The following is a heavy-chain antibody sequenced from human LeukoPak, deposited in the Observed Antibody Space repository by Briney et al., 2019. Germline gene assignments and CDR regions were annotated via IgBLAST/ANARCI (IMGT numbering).Heavy chain of an antibody. V-gene: IGHV1-2*02. Sequence: GASVKVSCKASGYTFTSYGISWVRQAPGQGLEWMGWINPNSGGTNYAQKFQGRVTMTRDTSISTAYMELSRLRSDDTAVYYCARDTFGGVPADWGQGTLVTVSS. CDR2: INPNSGGT. CDR3: ARDTFGGVPAD. CDR1: GYTFTSYG. D-gene: IGHD3-16*01. J-gene: IGHJ4*02.